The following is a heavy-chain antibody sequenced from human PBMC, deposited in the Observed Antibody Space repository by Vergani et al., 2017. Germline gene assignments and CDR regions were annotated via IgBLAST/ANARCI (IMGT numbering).Heavy chain of an antibody. J-gene: IGHJ3*02. D-gene: IGHD4-17*01. V-gene: IGHV3-9*01. CDR1: GFSFDDYA. CDR2: ISWNSGSI. CDR3: ARPSAPGDYDALDI. Sequence: EVQLEESGGGLGQPGRSLRLSCTVSGFSFDDYAMHWVRQVPGKGLEWVSGISWNSGSIGYADSVKGRFTISRDNAKNSLYLQMNSLRAEDTAVYHCARPSAPGDYDALDIWGQGTMVTVSS.